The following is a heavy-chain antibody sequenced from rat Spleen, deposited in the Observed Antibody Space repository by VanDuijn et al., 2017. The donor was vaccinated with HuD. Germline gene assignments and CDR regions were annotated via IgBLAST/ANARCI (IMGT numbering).Heavy chain of an antibody. J-gene: IGHJ2*01. Sequence: EVQLVESDGGLVQPGRSLKLSCAASGFTFSDYYMAWVRQAPTKGLEWVATISYDGSSTYYRDSVKGRFTISRDNAKSTLYLQMDSLRSEDTATYYCARRGNSGYLWGQGVMVTVSS. CDR3: ARRGNSGYL. D-gene: IGHD4-3*01. CDR2: ISYDGSST. V-gene: IGHV5-29*01. CDR1: GFTFSDYY.